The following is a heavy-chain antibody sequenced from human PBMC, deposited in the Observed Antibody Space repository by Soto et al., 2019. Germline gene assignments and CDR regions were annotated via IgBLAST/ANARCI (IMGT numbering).Heavy chain of an antibody. Sequence: GGSLRLSCAASGFTFSSYSMNWVRQAPGKGLEWVSYISSSSSTIYYADSVKGRFTISRDNAKNSLYLQMNSLRDEDTAVYYCARVHFGWSGYYTDYYYYGMDVWGQGTTVTVSS. CDR2: ISSSSSTI. CDR3: ARVHFGWSGYYTDYYYYGMDV. V-gene: IGHV3-48*02. CDR1: GFTFSSYS. D-gene: IGHD3-3*01. J-gene: IGHJ6*02.